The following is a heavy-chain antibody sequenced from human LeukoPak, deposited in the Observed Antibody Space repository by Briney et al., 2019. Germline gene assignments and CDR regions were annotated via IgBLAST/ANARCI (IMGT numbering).Heavy chain of an antibody. D-gene: IGHD4-23*01. Sequence: KPSETLSLTCAVYGGSFSGYYWSWIRQPPGKGLEWIGEINHSGSTNYNPSLKSRVTISVDTSKNQFSLKLSSVTAADTAVYYCARATVVSTRHFDYWGQGTLVTVSS. CDR3: ARATVVSTRHFDY. CDR1: GGSFSGYY. CDR2: INHSGST. J-gene: IGHJ4*02. V-gene: IGHV4-34*01.